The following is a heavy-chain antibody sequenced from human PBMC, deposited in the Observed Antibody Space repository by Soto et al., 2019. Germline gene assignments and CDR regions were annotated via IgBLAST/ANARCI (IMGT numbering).Heavy chain of an antibody. V-gene: IGHV3-74*01. CDR2: INSDGSST. CDR3: ARGSGISSSSDYYYYDGMDG. D-gene: IGHD6-6*01. J-gene: IGHJ6*02. CDR1: GFTFSSYW. Sequence: PGGSLRLSCAASGFTFSSYWMHWVRQAPGKGLVWVSRINSDGSSTSYADSVKGRFTISRDNAKNTLYLQMNSLRAEDTAVYYCARGSGISSSSDYYYYDGMDGWGQGTTVTVSS.